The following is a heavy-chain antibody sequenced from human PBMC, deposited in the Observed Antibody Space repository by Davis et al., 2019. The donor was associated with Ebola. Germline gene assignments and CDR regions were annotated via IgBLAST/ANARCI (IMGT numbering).Heavy chain of an antibody. J-gene: IGHJ5*02. Sequence: MPSETLSLTCTVSGGSLSSHFWTWIRQPPGKGLEWIGFINYSGSTNSNPSLRSRLTISVDTSKNQFSLKLSSVTAADTAVYYCARDNGVLQWGFDPWGQGTLVTVSS. D-gene: IGHD1-26*01. CDR1: GGSLSSHF. V-gene: IGHV4-59*11. CDR3: ARDNGVLQWGFDP. CDR2: INYSGST.